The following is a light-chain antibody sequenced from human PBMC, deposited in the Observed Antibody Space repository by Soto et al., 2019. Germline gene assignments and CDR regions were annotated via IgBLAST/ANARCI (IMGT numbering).Light chain of an antibody. Sequence: ETVLTQSPGTLSLSPGETATLSCRASQSVSSSYLAWYQQKPGQAPRHLMYGASSRATGIPDRFSGSGSGTDFTLTISRLEPEDFAVYYWQQYGSALVVTFGQGTKVEIK. CDR3: QQYGSALVVT. CDR1: QSVSSSY. CDR2: GAS. V-gene: IGKV3-20*01. J-gene: IGKJ1*01.